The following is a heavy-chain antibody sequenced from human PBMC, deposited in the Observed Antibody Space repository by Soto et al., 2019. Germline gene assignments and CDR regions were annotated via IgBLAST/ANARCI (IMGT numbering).Heavy chain of an antibody. Sequence: ASVKVSCKASGYTFTRYPMNCVRQAPGQRLEWMGWINPDNGNTKSSQKFQDRVIITRDTSASTAYMDLSSLRSEDTAVYYCARGIATGQLDPWGQGTLVTVSS. CDR3: ARGIATGQLDP. CDR1: GYTFTRYP. J-gene: IGHJ5*02. V-gene: IGHV1-3*01. CDR2: INPDNGNT. D-gene: IGHD3-3*01.